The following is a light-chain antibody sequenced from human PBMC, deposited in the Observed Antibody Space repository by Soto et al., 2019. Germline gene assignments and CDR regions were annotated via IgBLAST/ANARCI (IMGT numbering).Light chain of an antibody. CDR1: SSDVGTYNL. CDR2: EVS. CDR3: CSHAGSDTHVV. V-gene: IGLV2-23*02. Sequence: QSVLTQPASVSGSPGQSITISCTGSSSDVGTYNLVSWYQHFPGKAPKLIIFEVSLRPSGVSNRFSGSKSGNTASLTISGLQAEDEADYYCCSHAGSDTHVVFGGGTKVTVL. J-gene: IGLJ2*01.